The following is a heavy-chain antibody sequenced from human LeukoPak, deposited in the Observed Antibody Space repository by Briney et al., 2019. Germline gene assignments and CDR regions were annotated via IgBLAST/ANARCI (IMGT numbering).Heavy chain of an antibody. D-gene: IGHD1-14*01. CDR2: INPDGSAK. CDR1: GFTFSTSW. Sequence: PGGSPRLSCAASGFTFSTSWMTWVRQAPGKGLEWVANINPDGSAKNYVGSVQGRFTISRDNAKNSVYLQMSSLRAEDTAVYFCARDVAYNAFDYWGQGTLVTVSS. CDR3: ARDVAYNAFDY. V-gene: IGHV3-7*01. J-gene: IGHJ4*02.